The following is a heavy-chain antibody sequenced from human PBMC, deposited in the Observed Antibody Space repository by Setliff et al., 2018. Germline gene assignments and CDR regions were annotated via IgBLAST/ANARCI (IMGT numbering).Heavy chain of an antibody. J-gene: IGHJ3*02. CDR1: GFTFSSYW. CDR3: ARIRRAFDI. V-gene: IGHV3-21*01. D-gene: IGHD3-10*01. Sequence: GGSLRLSCAASGFTFSSYWMHWVRQAPGKGLEWISDISDSGGGTYYADSVKGRFTISRDNAKNSLYLQMNSLRAEDTAVYYCARIRRAFDIWGQGTMVTVSS. CDR2: ISDSGGGT.